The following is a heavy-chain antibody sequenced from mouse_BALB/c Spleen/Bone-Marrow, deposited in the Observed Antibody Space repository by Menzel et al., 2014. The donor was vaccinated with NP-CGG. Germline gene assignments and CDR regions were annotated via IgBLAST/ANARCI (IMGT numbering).Heavy chain of an antibody. D-gene: IGHD2-12*01. CDR2: ILPGSGST. J-gene: IGHJ2*01. V-gene: IGHV1-9*01. CDR3: ARREVSYYYDY. Sequence: QVQLQQSGAELMKPGASVKISCKATGYTFSSYWIERVKQRPGHGLEWIGEILPGSGSTNYNEKFKGKATFTADTSSNTAYMQLSSLTSEDSAVYYCARREVSYYYDYWGQGTTLTVSS. CDR1: GYTFSSYW.